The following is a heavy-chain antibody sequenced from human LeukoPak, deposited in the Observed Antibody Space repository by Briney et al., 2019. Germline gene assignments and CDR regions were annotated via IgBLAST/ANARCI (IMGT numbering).Heavy chain of an antibody. CDR2: IYTSGST. J-gene: IGHJ4*02. V-gene: IGHV4-61*02. D-gene: IGHD2-2*01. CDR1: GGSISSGSYY. Sequence: SETLSLTCTVSGGSISSGSYYWSWIRQPAGKGLEWIGRIYTSGSTNYNPSLKSRVTISVDTSKNQFSLKLSSVTAADTAVYYCAREIGYCSSTSCYPYYFDYWGQGTLVTVSS. CDR3: AREIGYCSSTSCYPYYFDY.